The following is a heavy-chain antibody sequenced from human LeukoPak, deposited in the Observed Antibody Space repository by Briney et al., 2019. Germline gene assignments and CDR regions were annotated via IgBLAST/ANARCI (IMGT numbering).Heavy chain of an antibody. Sequence: SETLSLTCTVSGGSISSSSYYWGWIRQPPGKGLEWIGSIYYSGSTYYNPSLKSRVTISVDTSKNQFSLKLSSVTAADTAVYYCARPSTGYSSSWYGLVAFDIWGQGTMVTVSS. CDR3: ARPSTGYSSSWYGLVAFDI. D-gene: IGHD6-13*01. J-gene: IGHJ3*02. V-gene: IGHV4-39*01. CDR2: IYYSGST. CDR1: GGSISSSSYY.